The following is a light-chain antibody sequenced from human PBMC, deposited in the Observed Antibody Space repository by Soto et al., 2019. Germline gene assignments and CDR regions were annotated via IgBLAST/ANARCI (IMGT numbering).Light chain of an antibody. J-gene: IGLJ3*02. CDR3: QSYDSTLSGSG. Sequence: QAVVTQPPSVSGAPGQRVTISCTGSSSNIGAGYDVHWYQQLPGTAPKLLIYGNSNRPSGVPDRFSGFKSGTSASLAITGLQAEDEADYYCQSYDSTLSGSGFGGGTQLTVL. CDR2: GNS. V-gene: IGLV1-40*01. CDR1: SSNIGAGYD.